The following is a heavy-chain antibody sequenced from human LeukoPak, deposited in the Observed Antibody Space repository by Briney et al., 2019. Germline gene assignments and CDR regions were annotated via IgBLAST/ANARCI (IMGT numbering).Heavy chain of an antibody. CDR2: IYHSGST. V-gene: IGHV4-39*07. CDR1: GGSISSGSYY. Sequence: PSQTLSLTCTVSGGSISSGSYYWGWIRQPPGKGLEWIGSIYHSGSTYYNPSLKSRVTISVDTSKNQFSLKLSSVTAADTAVYYCARRVTELDYWGQGTLVTVSS. CDR3: ARRVTELDY. D-gene: IGHD1-14*01. J-gene: IGHJ4*02.